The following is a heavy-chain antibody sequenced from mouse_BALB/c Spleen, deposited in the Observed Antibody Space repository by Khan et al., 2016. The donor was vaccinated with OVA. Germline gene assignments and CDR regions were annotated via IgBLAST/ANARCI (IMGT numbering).Heavy chain of an antibody. Sequence: QVQLQQSGAELAKPGASVKMSCTASGFTFSNYWILWVKQAPGQGLEWIGYINPSTGYTEYNQNFKDQVTFTADKSSSTAYMQMSSLTSEDSAVYYCARRGLWWVFDYRGQGNPL. V-gene: IGHV1-7*01. CDR3: ARRGLWWVFDY. J-gene: IGHJ2*01. CDR2: INPSTGYT. CDR1: GFTFSNYW. D-gene: IGHD1-1*02.